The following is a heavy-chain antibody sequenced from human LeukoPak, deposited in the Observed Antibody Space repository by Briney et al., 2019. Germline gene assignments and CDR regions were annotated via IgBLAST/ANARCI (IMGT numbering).Heavy chain of an antibody. CDR3: ARIHRYCSGGACYVLDN. CDR2: VYYSGST. Sequence: PSETLSLTCVVSGGSVSGYYWGWIRQPPGRGLEWIGYVYYSGSTNYNPSFKSRITISVATSRNQFSLQLSSVTAADTAVYYCARIHRYCSGGACYVLDNWGQGTLVAVSS. CDR1: GGSVSGYY. V-gene: IGHV4-59*02. D-gene: IGHD2-15*01. J-gene: IGHJ4*02.